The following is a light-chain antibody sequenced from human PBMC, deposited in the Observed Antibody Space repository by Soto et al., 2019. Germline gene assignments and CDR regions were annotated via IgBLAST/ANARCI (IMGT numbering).Light chain of an antibody. Sequence: QSALTQPASVSGSAGQSITISCTGTSSDVGGYSYVSWYQQHPGKAPKLMIYDVSNRPSGVSNRFSGSKSGNTASLTISGLQAEDEADYYCSSYTSSSTLMVFGGGTKLTVL. CDR2: DVS. CDR3: SSYTSSSTLMV. V-gene: IGLV2-14*01. J-gene: IGLJ2*01. CDR1: SSDVGGYSY.